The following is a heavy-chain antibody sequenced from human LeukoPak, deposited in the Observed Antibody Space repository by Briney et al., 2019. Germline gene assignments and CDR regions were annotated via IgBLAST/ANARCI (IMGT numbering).Heavy chain of an antibody. CDR1: GFTFDVYG. CDR3: ARVDIVLMVYAFDY. Sequence: GGSLRLSCAASGFTFDVYGMRWVRQAPGKGLEWVSSISSSSSYIYYADSRKGRFTTSRDNAKNSLYPQMNSLRAEDTAEYYCARVDIVLMVYAFDYWGQGTLVTVSS. CDR2: ISSSSSYI. J-gene: IGHJ4*02. D-gene: IGHD2-8*01. V-gene: IGHV3-21*01.